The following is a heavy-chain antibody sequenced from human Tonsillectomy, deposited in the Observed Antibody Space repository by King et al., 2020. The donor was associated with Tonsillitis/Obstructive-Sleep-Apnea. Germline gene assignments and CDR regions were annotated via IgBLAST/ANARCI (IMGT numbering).Heavy chain of an antibody. V-gene: IGHV1-2*06. D-gene: IGHD3-10*01. Sequence: VQLVESGAEVKKPGASVKVSCKTSGYTFTGYYMHWVRQATGQGLEWMGRINPNSGGTNYAQKFQGRVTMTRDTSISTAYMELSRLRSDDTAVYYCAREAGSGSYYPDYYYYYMDVWGKGTTVTVSS. CDR2: INPNSGGT. J-gene: IGHJ6*03. CDR3: AREAGSGSYYPDYYYYYMDV. CDR1: GYTFTGYY.